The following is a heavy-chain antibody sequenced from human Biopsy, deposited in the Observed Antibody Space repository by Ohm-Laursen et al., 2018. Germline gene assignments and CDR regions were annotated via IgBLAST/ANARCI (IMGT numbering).Heavy chain of an antibody. CDR1: GGTFSNYG. D-gene: IGHD3-9*01. Sequence: SVKVSCNAPGGTFSNYGVNWVRQAPGQGLEWLGGNIPILGTGNYAQKFQDRVTVAADTSTSTATMELRSLRSDDTAVYYCATKLTGYFHHWGQGTLVIVSS. J-gene: IGHJ1*01. CDR3: ATKLTGYFHH. CDR2: NIPILGTG. V-gene: IGHV1-69*06.